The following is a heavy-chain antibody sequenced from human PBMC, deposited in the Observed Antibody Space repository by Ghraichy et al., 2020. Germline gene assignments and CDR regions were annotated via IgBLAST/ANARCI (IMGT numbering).Heavy chain of an antibody. D-gene: IGHD6-19*01. V-gene: IGHV4-39*01. CDR3: ARIAVAGSGTYYYYGMDV. J-gene: IGHJ6*02. Sequence: SETLSLTCTVSGGSISSSSYYWGWIRQPPGKGLEWIGSIYYSGSTYYNPSLKSRVTISVDTSKNPFSLKLSSVTAADTAVYYCARIAVAGSGTYYYYGMDVWGQGTTVTVSS. CDR2: IYYSGST. CDR1: GGSISSSSYY.